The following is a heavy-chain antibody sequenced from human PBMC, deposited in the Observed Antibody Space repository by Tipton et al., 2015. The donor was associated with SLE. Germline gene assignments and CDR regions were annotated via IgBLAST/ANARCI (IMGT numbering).Heavy chain of an antibody. J-gene: IGHJ4*02. V-gene: IGHV3-23*01. CDR1: GFTFSDSA. CDR2: ISGSGGST. D-gene: IGHD1-26*01. Sequence: SLRLSCATSGFTFSDSAMSWVRQAPGKGLEWVSAISGSGGSTYYADSVKGRFTISRDNSKNTLYLQMNSLRAEDTAVYYCAKGGLGWDRGYWGQGTLVTVSS. CDR3: AKGGLGWDRGY.